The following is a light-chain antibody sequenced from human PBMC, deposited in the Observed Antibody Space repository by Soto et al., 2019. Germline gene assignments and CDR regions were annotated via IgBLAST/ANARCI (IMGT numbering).Light chain of an antibody. CDR3: QQRGSWPPSTT. CDR1: QSVRSN. Sequence: ETVMTQSPVTLSVSPGERATLSCRASQSVRSNLAWYQQKPGQAPRLLIHDASSRATGIPARFSGSGSETDFTLTISSLEPEDFAVYYCQQRGSWPPSTTFGQGTRLEIK. V-gene: IGKV3-11*01. CDR2: DAS. J-gene: IGKJ5*01.